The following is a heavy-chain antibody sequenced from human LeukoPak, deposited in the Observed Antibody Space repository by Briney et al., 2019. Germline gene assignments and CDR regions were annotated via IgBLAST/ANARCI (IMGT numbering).Heavy chain of an antibody. CDR2: IIPILGIA. V-gene: IGHV1-69*04. CDR1: GGTFISYA. D-gene: IGHD3-22*01. Sequence: SVTVSCKASGGTFISYAISWVRQAPGQGLEWMGRIIPILGIANYAQKFQGRVTITADKSTSTAYMELSSLRSEDTAVYYCARFDGSGYYQYFQHWGQGTLVTVSS. J-gene: IGHJ1*01. CDR3: ARFDGSGYYQYFQH.